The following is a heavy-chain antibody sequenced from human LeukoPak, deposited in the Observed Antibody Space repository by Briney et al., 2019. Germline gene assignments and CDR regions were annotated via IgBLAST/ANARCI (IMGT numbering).Heavy chain of an antibody. J-gene: IGHJ3*02. CDR3: ARDYYGLPPGALDI. V-gene: IGHV3-7*01. CDR1: GFIFSNFW. D-gene: IGHD3-10*01. CDR2: IKPDGSAK. Sequence: PGGSLRLSCTASGFIFSNFWMSWVRQAPGKGLEWVANIKPDGSAKYYVDSVRGRFTISRDNAKSSLYLQVNTLRAEDTAVYYCARDYYGLPPGALDIWGQGTKVTVSS.